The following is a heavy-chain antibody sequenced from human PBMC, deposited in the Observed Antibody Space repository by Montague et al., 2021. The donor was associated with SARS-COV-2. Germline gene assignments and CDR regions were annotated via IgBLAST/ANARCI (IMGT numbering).Heavy chain of an antibody. V-gene: IGHV4-38-2*02. D-gene: IGHD2-2*01. CDR3: ARSQDCSTTSCHFDY. J-gene: IGHJ4*02. CDR1: GYSISSGYY. Sequence: SETLSLTCTVSGYSISSGYYWGWIRQPPGKGLEWTGSIYHSGSTYYNPSLKRRVTISVDTSKNQFSLKLSSVTAADTAVYYCARSQDCSTTSCHFDYWGQGTLVTVSS. CDR2: IYHSGST.